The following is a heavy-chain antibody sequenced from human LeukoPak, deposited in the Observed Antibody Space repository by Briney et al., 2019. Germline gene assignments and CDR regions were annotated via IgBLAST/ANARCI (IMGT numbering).Heavy chain of an antibody. Sequence: GGSLRHSCAASGFTHCINYMSGVREAPGGGLEWGSVIYSGGSTYYAASVKGRFTISRDNSKNTLYLQMNSLRAEDTAVYYCARMPHYYDSIGYGGDWLYWGQGTLVTVSS. V-gene: IGHV3-53*01. CDR2: IYSGGST. CDR3: ARMPHYYDSIGYGGDWLY. J-gene: IGHJ4*02. D-gene: IGHD3-22*01. CDR1: GFTHCINY.